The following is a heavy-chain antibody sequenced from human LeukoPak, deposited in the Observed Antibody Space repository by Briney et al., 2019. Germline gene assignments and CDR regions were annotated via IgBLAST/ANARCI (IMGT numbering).Heavy chain of an antibody. V-gene: IGHV3-23*01. CDR1: GFTFSSYA. D-gene: IGHD3/OR15-3a*01. CDR2: ISGSGGST. J-gene: IGHJ3*02. Sequence: GGALRLSCAASGFTFSSYAMSWVRQAPGKGLEWVSAISGSGGSTYYADSVKGRFTISRDNPKNTLYLQMNSLRAEDTAVYSCAKRDWLGGAFDIWGQGTMVTVSS. CDR3: AKRDWLGGAFDI.